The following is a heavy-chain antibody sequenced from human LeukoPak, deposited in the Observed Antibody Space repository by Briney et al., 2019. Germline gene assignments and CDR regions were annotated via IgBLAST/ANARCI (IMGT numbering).Heavy chain of an antibody. CDR2: ISGSGVTT. CDR1: GFTFSSYA. J-gene: IGHJ1*01. CDR3: AKKVVVGATSPYFDFQD. V-gene: IGHV3-23*01. D-gene: IGHD1-26*01. Sequence: PGGSLRLSCVASGFTFSSYAMSWVRQAPGKGLEWVSAISGSGVTTHYAGSVKGRFSISRDNSKNTLYLQMNSLRAEDTALYYCAKKVVVGATSPYFDFQDWGQGTLVTVSS.